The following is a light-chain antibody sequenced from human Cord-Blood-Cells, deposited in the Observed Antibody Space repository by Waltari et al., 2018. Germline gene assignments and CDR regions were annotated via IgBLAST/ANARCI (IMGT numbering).Light chain of an antibody. V-gene: IGLV3-1*01. J-gene: IGLJ2*01. Sequence: SYELTQPPSVSVSPGQTASITCSGDQLVHNYSCWYQQKPGQSAVLVIYQDSKRPSGIPERFSGSNTGNTANLTVSGTEAMDEADYYCQAWDSSYVVFGGGTKLTVL. CDR3: QAWDSSYVV. CDR2: QDS. CDR1: QLVHNY.